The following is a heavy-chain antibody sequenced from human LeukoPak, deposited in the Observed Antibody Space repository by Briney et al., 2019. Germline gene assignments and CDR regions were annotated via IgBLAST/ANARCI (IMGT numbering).Heavy chain of an antibody. J-gene: IGHJ5*02. D-gene: IGHD3-10*01. CDR1: GFTFSGYA. CDR3: AKDGGSGSYYNAQYNWFDP. CDR2: ISSDGTNT. V-gene: IGHV3-30*04. Sequence: GRSLRLSCAASGFTFSGYAMHWVRQAPGEGLEWVAVISSDGTNTYYTDSVKGRFTILRDISKNTLYLQMNSLRAEDTAVYYCAKDGGSGSYYNAQYNWFDPWGQGTLVTVSS.